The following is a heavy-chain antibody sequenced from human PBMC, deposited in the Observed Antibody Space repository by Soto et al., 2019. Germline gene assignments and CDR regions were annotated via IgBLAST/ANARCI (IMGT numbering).Heavy chain of an antibody. CDR3: AKGHDFWTGYSYYYGMYI. CDR1: GFDFTKSA. V-gene: IGHV3-23*01. CDR2: ISGSGTST. D-gene: IGHD3-3*01. Sequence: GGSLRLSCAASGFDFTKSAMNWVRQAPGKGLQWVSGISGSGTSTSHGDSVKGRFTISRDNSKNTLYLQTNSLRADDTAVYFCAKGHDFWTGYSYYYGMYIWGQGTTVTVSS. J-gene: IGHJ6*02.